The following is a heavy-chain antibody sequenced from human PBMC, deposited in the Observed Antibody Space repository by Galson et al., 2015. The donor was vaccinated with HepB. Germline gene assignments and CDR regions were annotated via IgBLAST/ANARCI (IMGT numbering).Heavy chain of an antibody. CDR3: ARGLYYYDSSGYNYYHGMDV. CDR2: IDPSDSYT. D-gene: IGHD3-22*01. CDR1: GYSFTSYW. V-gene: IGHV5-10-1*01. Sequence: QSGAEVKKPGESLRISCKGSGYSFTSYWISWVRQMPGKGLEWMGRIDPSDSYTNYSPSFQGHVTISADKSISTAYLQWSSLKASDTAMYYCARGLYYYDSSGYNYYHGMDVWGQGTTVTVSS. J-gene: IGHJ6*02.